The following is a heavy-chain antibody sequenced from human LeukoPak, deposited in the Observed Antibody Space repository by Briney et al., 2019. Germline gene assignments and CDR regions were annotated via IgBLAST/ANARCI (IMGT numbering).Heavy chain of an antibody. CDR1: GFTFSSYE. CDR2: ISNSGNTI. V-gene: IGHV3-48*03. D-gene: IGHD6-13*01. J-gene: IGHJ4*02. CDR3: ARRIAAAGRSFDY. Sequence: GGSLRLSCAASGFTFSSYEMNWVRQAPGKGLEWVSYISNSGNTIYYADSVKGRFTISRDNAKNSLYLQMNSLRAEDTAVYYCARRIAAAGRSFDYWGQGTLVNVSS.